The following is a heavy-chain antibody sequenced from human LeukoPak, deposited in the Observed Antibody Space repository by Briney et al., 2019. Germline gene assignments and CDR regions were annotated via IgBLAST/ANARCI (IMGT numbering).Heavy chain of an antibody. CDR3: ARAPIHCSSTSCRNQFDY. D-gene: IGHD2-2*01. CDR2: IIPIRGIA. V-gene: IGHV1-69*04. Sequence: ASVKVSCKASAGTFSSYAISWVRQAPGQGLELMGMIIPIRGIANYAQKFQGRVTITADKSTSTAYMELRSLRSEDTAVYYCARAPIHCSSTSCRNQFDYWGQGTLVTVSS. CDR1: AGTFSSYA. J-gene: IGHJ4*02.